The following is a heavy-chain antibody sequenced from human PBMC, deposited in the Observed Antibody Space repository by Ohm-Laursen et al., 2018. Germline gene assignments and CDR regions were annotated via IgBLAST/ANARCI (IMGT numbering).Heavy chain of an antibody. CDR1: GFTFDDYA. Sequence: SLRLSCAASGFTFDDYAMHWVRQAPGKGLEWVSGISWNSGSIGYADSVKGRFTISRDNAKNSLYLQMNSLRAEDTALYYCAKSLFYDILTGYLDYWGQGTLVTVSS. CDR3: AKSLFYDILTGYLDY. J-gene: IGHJ4*02. D-gene: IGHD3-9*01. V-gene: IGHV3-9*01. CDR2: ISWNSGSI.